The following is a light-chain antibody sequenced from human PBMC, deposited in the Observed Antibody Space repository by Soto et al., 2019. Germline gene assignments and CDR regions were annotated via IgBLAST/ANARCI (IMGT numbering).Light chain of an antibody. V-gene: IGLV1-40*01. J-gene: IGLJ1*01. CDR2: DDF. Sequence: QSVLTQPPSVSGAPGQRVTISCTGSSSNIGSGYDVHWYQQLPGTAPKLLIYDDFNRPSGVPDRFSGSKSGTSASLAITGLQAEDETDYYCQSYDSRLSGSVFGTGTKVTDL. CDR3: QSYDSRLSGSV. CDR1: SSNIGSGYD.